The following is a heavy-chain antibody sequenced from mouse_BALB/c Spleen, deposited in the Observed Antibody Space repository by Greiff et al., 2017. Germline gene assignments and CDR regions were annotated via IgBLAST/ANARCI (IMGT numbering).Heavy chain of an antibody. J-gene: IGHJ4*01. Sequence: VQLQQPGAELVKPGASVKLSCKASGYTFTSYWMHWVKQRPGQGLEWIGEINPSNGRTNYNEKFKSKATRTVDKSSSTAYMQLSSLTSEDSAVYDRARSYSPSAAMDYWGQGTSVTVSS. D-gene: IGHD2-12*01. CDR2: INPSNGRT. CDR3: ARSYSPSAAMDY. V-gene: IGHV1S81*02. CDR1: GYTFTSYW.